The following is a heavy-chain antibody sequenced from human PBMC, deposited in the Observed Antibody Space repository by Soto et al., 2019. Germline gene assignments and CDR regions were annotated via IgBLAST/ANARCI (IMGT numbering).Heavy chain of an antibody. D-gene: IGHD3-22*01. CDR2: IYYSGST. V-gene: IGHV4-59*01. Sequence: SETLSLTCTFSCGSIISYYWSWIRQPPGKGLEWIGYIYYSGSTNYNPSLKSRVTISVDTSKNQFSLKLSSVTAADTAVYYCARVSSRAITMIVVEYYFDYWGQGTLVTVSS. CDR3: ARVSSRAITMIVVEYYFDY. J-gene: IGHJ4*02. CDR1: CGSIISYY.